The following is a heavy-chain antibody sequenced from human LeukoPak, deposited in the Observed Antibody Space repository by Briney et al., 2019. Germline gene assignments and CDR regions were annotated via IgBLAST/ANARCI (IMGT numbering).Heavy chain of an antibody. J-gene: IGHJ4*02. V-gene: IGHV3-13*01. CDR1: GFTFSSYD. D-gene: IGHD6-13*01. CDR3: ARYSSSSSFDY. CDR2: IGTAGDT. Sequence: GGSLRLSCAASGFTFSSYDMHWVRQATGKGLEWVSAIGTAGDTYYPGSVKGRFTISRENAKNSLHLQMNSLRAGDTAVYYCARYSSSSSFDYWGQGTLVTVSS.